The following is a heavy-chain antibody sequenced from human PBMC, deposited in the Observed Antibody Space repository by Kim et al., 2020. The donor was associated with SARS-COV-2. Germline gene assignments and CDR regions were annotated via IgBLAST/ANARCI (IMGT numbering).Heavy chain of an antibody. D-gene: IGHD2-15*01. CDR3: ASRGNGGSCYSGCWFDP. CDR2: INHSGST. V-gene: IGHV4-34*01. J-gene: IGHJ5*02. Sequence: SETLSLTCAVYGGSFSGYYWSWIRQPPGKGLEWIGEINHSGSTNYNPSLKSRVTISVDTSKNQFSLKLSSVTAADTAVYYCASRGNGGSCYSGCWFDPWGQGTMVTVSS. CDR1: GGSFSGYY.